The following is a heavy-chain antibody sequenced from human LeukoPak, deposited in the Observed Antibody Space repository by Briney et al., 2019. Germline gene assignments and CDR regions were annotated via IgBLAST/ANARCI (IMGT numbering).Heavy chain of an antibody. Sequence: PGGSLRLSCAASGFTFSSYSMNWVRQAPGKGLEWVSSISSSSSYIYYADSVKGQFTISRDNAKNSLYLQMNSLRAEDTAAYYCARVVLTDRAGGFGDYWGQGTLVTVSS. J-gene: IGHJ4*02. D-gene: IGHD3-10*01. V-gene: IGHV3-21*01. CDR2: ISSSSSYI. CDR3: ARVVLTDRAGGFGDY. CDR1: GFTFSSYS.